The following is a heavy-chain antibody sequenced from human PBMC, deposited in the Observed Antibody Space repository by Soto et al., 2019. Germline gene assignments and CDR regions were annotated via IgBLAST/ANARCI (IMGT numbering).Heavy chain of an antibody. CDR3: ARGSASKSGHLWYFDL. D-gene: IGHD2-8*02. Sequence: EVQLLESGGGLVQPGGSLRLSCIASGVTFSSYAMSWVRQAPGKGLEWVSSISATTTYKYYAASVEGRFTISRDNAKNSLYLQTNSLGAEDTAVYYCARGSASKSGHLWYFDLWGRGTLVTVSS. J-gene: IGHJ2*01. CDR2: ISATTTYK. V-gene: IGHV3-21*01. CDR1: GVTFSSYA.